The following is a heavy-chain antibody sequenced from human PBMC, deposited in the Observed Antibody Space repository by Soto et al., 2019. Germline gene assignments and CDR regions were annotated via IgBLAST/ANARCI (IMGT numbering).Heavy chain of an antibody. CDR1: GGNLSSYG. CDR3: AKEGGLSGSYYISSSYYFDY. D-gene: IGHD1-26*01. J-gene: IGHJ4*02. V-gene: IGHV3-30*18. CDR2: ISYDGSNT. Sequence: GGSLTLSSAASGGNLSSYGMHWVRQAPGKGLEWVAIISYDGSNTYYADSVKGRFTISRDNSKNTLYLQMNSLRAEDTSVYYCAKEGGLSGSYYISSSYYFDYWGQGTLVTVSS.